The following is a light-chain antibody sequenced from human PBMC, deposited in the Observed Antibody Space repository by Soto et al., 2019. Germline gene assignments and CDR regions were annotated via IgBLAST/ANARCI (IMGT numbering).Light chain of an antibody. J-gene: IGLJ1*01. CDR3: AAWDASLGGFYV. V-gene: IGLV1-44*01. CDR2: SNN. Sequence: QPVLTQPPSASGTPGQRVTISCSGSWSSIGSNTVNWYQHLPGSAPKLLIYSNNHRPSGVPDRFSASKAGASASLAISGLQSEDEGDYYCAAWDASLGGFYVFGSGTKLTVL. CDR1: WSSIGSNT.